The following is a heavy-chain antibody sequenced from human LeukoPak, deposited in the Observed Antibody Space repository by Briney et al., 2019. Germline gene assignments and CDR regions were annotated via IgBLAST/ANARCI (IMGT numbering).Heavy chain of an antibody. CDR1: GFTFGDYA. J-gene: IGHJ4*02. V-gene: IGHV3-23*01. CDR3: AKTQGYLDY. CDR2: ITGSGST. Sequence: PGGSLRLSCSASGFTFGDYAMSWFRQAPGKGLEWVSAITGSGSTFYGDSVKGRFTISRDNSKNTLYLQVNTLRAEDTAVYYCAKTQGYLDYWGQGTLVTVSS.